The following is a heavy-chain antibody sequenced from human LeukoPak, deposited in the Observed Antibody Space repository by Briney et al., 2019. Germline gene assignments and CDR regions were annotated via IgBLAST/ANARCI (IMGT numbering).Heavy chain of an antibody. V-gene: IGHV4-59*12. CDR3: ARDGRFGVYYYYMDV. CDR1: GGSFSGYY. D-gene: IGHD3-10*01. J-gene: IGHJ6*03. Sequence: SETLSLTCAVYGGSFSGYYWSWIRQPPGKGLEWIGYIHNSGSTNYNPSLKSRVTMSVDTSKNQFSLKLSSVTAADTAVYYCARDGRFGVYYYYMDVWGKGTTVTISS. CDR2: IHNSGST.